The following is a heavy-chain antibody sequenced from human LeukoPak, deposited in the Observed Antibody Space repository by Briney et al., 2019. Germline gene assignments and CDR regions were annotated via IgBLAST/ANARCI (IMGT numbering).Heavy chain of an antibody. J-gene: IGHJ4*02. D-gene: IGHD3-10*01. Sequence: ASVKVSCKASGGTFSSYAISWVRQAPGQGLEWMGGIIPIFGTANYAQKFQGRVTITADESTSTAYMELSSLRSEDTAVYYCGRPLQRGSWTQRALDYWGQGTLVTVSS. CDR1: GGTFSSYA. CDR3: GRPLQRGSWTQRALDY. V-gene: IGHV1-69*13. CDR2: IIPIFGTA.